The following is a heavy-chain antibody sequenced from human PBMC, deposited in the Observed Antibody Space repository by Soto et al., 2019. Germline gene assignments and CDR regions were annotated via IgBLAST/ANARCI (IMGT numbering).Heavy chain of an antibody. D-gene: IGHD3-9*01. J-gene: IGHJ6*02. Sequence: SVKVSCKASGGTFNNDAISWVRQAPGQGLEWMGGIIPLFDTANYAQKFQGRVTFTADKSTGTAYMELSSLRSEDTAVYFCAREDLDDIMSGYFLSYGMDVWGQGTTVTVSS. CDR2: IIPLFDTA. CDR1: GGTFNNDA. CDR3: AREDLDDIMSGYFLSYGMDV. V-gene: IGHV1-69*06.